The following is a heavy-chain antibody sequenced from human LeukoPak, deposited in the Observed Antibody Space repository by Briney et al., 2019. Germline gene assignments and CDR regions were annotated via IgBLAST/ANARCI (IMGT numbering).Heavy chain of an antibody. V-gene: IGHV3-21*01. CDR2: ISSSSRHI. CDR3: ARGVGLGGWFDP. D-gene: IGHD3-16*01. J-gene: IGHJ5*02. Sequence: GGSLRLSCAASGFTFSSYSMNWVRKAPGKGLEWVSSISSSSRHIYYADSAKGRFTISRDNAKNSLYLQMNSLRVEDTAVYYCARGVGLGGWFDPWGQGTLVTVSS. CDR1: GFTFSSYS.